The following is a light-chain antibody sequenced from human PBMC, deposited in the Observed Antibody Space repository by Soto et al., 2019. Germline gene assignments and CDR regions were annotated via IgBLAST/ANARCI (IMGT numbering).Light chain of an antibody. V-gene: IGLV1-40*01. CDR3: QSYDSSLSGYV. J-gene: IGLJ1*01. Sequence: QSALTQPPSVSGAPGQRVTISCTGSSYNIGAGYDVHWYQQLPGTAPKLLIYGNSNRPSGVPDRFSGSKSGTSASLAITGLQAEDEADYYCQSYDSSLSGYVFGTGTKLTVL. CDR2: GNS. CDR1: SYNIGAGYD.